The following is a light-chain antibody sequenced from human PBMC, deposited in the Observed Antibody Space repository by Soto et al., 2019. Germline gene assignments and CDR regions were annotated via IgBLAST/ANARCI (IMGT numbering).Light chain of an antibody. J-gene: IGLJ1*01. CDR3: SSYTSSSPYV. Sequence: ALTQPASVSGSPGQSITIACTGTSSDVGGYNYVSWYQQYPGKAPRLVISDVSNRPSGVSNRFSGSKSGNSASLTISGLQAEDEADYYCSSYTSSSPYVFGTGTKVTVL. V-gene: IGLV2-14*01. CDR2: DVS. CDR1: SSDVGGYNY.